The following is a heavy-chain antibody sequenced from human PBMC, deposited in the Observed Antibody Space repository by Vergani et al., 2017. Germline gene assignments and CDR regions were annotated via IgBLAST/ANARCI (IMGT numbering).Heavy chain of an antibody. J-gene: IGHJ5*02. Sequence: QAPGKGLEWVSSISSSSSYIYYADSVKGRFTISRDNAKNSLYLQMNSLRAEDTAVYYCARDRTYYDYVWGSYRPADNWFDPWGQGTLVTVSS. D-gene: IGHD3-16*02. CDR3: ARDRTYYDYVWGSYRPADNWFDP. V-gene: IGHV3-21*01. CDR2: ISSSSSYI.